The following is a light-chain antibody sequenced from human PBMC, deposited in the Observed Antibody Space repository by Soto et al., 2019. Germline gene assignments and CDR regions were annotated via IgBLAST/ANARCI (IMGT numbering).Light chain of an antibody. CDR1: QDINNY. Sequence: DSQMTHSPSSLSASVGDRVTISCQASQDINNYLNWYQHKEGKAPKLLIYDASNLETGVPSRFSGSGSGTDFTLTISSLQPEDIATYYCQKYDSLPLTFGPGTKVDIK. CDR2: DAS. J-gene: IGKJ3*01. CDR3: QKYDSLPLT. V-gene: IGKV1-33*01.